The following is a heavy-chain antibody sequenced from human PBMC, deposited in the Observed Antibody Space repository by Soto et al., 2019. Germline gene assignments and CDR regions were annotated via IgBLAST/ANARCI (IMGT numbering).Heavy chain of an antibody. D-gene: IGHD5-18*01. CDR3: ASETGRYSHGYWYCDV. V-gene: IGHV1-46*01. Sequence: ASVKVSCKASGYTFTSYYMHWVRQAPGQGLEWMGIVNPSGGSTSYAQKFQGRVTMTRDTSTSTVYMELSSLRSEDTAVYYCASETGRYSHGYWYCDVWARGTLVSASS. CDR1: GYTFTSYY. CDR2: VNPSGGST. J-gene: IGHJ2*01.